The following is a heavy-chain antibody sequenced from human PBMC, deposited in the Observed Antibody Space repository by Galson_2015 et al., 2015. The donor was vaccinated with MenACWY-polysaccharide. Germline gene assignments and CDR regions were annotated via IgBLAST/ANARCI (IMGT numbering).Heavy chain of an antibody. Sequence: SLRLSCAASGFPFSDSWMTWIRQAPGKGLEWVATIKQSGSEKYYVDSVEGRFTVSRDNAKNSPYLQMNSLRAEDTAVYYCARARSWSGYFAFDFWGQGTMVTVSS. CDR2: IKQSGSEK. J-gene: IGHJ3*01. D-gene: IGHD3-3*01. CDR1: GFPFSDSW. V-gene: IGHV3-7*01. CDR3: ARARSWSGYFAFDF.